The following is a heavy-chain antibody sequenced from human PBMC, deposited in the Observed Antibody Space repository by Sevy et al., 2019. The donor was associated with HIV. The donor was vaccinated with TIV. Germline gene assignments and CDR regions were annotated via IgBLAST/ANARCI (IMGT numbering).Heavy chain of an antibody. D-gene: IGHD4-4*01. CDR1: GFTFSSYS. Sequence: GGSLRLSCAASGFTFSSYSMNWVRQAPGKGLEWVSYISSSSSTIYYADSVKGRFTISRDNAKNSLYLQMNSLRAEDTAVYYCARTFDYSNYCLDYWGQGTLVTVSS. V-gene: IGHV3-48*01. CDR2: ISSSSSTI. J-gene: IGHJ4*02. CDR3: ARTFDYSNYCLDY.